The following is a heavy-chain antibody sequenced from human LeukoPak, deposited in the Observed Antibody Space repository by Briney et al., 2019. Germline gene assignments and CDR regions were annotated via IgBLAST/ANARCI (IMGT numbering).Heavy chain of an antibody. Sequence: ASVKVSCKASGYTFTSYDINWVRQATGQGLEWMGWMNPNSGNTGYAQKFQGRVTITRNTSKSTAYMELSGLRSEDTAVYYCARGPTTDPALTHYYYYYMDVWGKGTTVTVSS. J-gene: IGHJ6*03. V-gene: IGHV1-8*03. D-gene: IGHD1-1*01. CDR3: ARGPTTDPALTHYYYYYMDV. CDR1: GYTFTSYD. CDR2: MNPNSGNT.